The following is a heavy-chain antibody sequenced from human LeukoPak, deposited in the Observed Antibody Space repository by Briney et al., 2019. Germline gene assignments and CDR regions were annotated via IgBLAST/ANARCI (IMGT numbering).Heavy chain of an antibody. CDR1: GNIFTDYW. CDR3: ACRRYSDTWSDP. J-gene: IGHJ5*02. V-gene: IGHV5-51*01. CDR2: IYPGGSDV. D-gene: IGHD6-13*01. Sequence: GESLQISCEGFGNIFTDYWIGCVRPMPGKGLEWVGIIYPGGSDVQYTPSFCGRVTMSADKSTSTTYLQWTSLRDSDSGMYYCACRRYSDTWSDPWGQGTLVTVSS.